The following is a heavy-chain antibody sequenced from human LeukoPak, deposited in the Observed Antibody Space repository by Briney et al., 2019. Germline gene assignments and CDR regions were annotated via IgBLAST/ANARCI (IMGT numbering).Heavy chain of an antibody. CDR1: GGTFSSYA. CDR3: ARDIVSQHIVVVTAIQDWFDP. J-gene: IGHJ5*02. Sequence: SVKVSCKASGGTFSSYAISWVRQAPGQGLEWMGGIIPIFGTANYAQKFQGRVTITADKSTSTAYMELSSLRSDDTAVYYCARDIVSQHIVVVTAIQDWFDPWGQGTLVTVSS. D-gene: IGHD2-21*02. CDR2: IIPIFGTA. V-gene: IGHV1-69*06.